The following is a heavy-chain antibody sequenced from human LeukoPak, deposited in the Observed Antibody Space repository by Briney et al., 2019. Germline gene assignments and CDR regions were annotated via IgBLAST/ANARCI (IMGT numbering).Heavy chain of an antibody. CDR1: GFTFSSYS. CDR3: AKDLGTVSLDY. Sequence: GGSLRLSCAASGFTFSSYSMSWVRQAPGKGLEWVSGISGSGGSTYYADSVKGRFTISRDNSKNTLHLQMSSLRAEDTAVYYCAKDLGTVSLDYWGQGTLVTVSS. CDR2: ISGSGGST. V-gene: IGHV3-23*01. D-gene: IGHD4-17*01. J-gene: IGHJ4*02.